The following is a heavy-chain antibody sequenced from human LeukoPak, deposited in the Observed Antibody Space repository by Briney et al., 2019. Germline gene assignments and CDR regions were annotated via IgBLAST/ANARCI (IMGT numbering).Heavy chain of an antibody. J-gene: IGHJ4*02. Sequence: SETLSLTCSVSGGSISNFYVSWIRQPAGKGLEWIGRIYVSGRIDYNPSLRRRVTMSVDKSKNQLSLRVRSVTAADTGVYYCASGGRVSTIDYFDYWGQGTLVTVSS. CDR3: ASGGRVSTIDYFDY. CDR2: IYVSGRI. V-gene: IGHV4-4*07. D-gene: IGHD5/OR15-5a*01. CDR1: GGSISNFY.